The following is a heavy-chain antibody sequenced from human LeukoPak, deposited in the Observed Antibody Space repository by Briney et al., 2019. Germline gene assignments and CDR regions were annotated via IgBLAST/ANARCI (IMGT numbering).Heavy chain of an antibody. J-gene: IGHJ4*02. CDR1: GGSISSYY. V-gene: IGHV4-59*08. CDR3: ARHQRGGWYYFDY. CDR2: IYYSGST. D-gene: IGHD2-15*01. Sequence: KTSETLSLTCTVSGGSISSYYWSWIRQPPGKGLEWIGYIYYSGSTNYNPSLKSRVTISVDTSKNQFSLKLSSVTAADTAVYYCARHQRGGWYYFDYWGQGTLVTVSS.